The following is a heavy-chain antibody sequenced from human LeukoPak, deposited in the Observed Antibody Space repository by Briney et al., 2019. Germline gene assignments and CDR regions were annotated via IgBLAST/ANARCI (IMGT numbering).Heavy chain of an antibody. CDR1: GFSLSTSGVG. CDR2: IYWNNDN. Sequence: SGPTLVNPTQTPTLTCTFSGFSLSTSGVGVGWIRQPPGKALEWLALIYWNNDNRYSPSLKTRLTITKDTSKNQVVLTMTEMDPVDTATYYCAHYGDYRFMYYFDYWGQGTLVTVSS. CDR3: AHYGDYRFMYYFDY. V-gene: IGHV2-5*01. J-gene: IGHJ4*02. D-gene: IGHD4-17*01.